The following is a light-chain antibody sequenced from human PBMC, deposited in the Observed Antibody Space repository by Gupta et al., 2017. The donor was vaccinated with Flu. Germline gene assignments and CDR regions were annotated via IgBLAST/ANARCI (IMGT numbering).Light chain of an antibody. V-gene: IGKV3-11*01. CDR1: QSVSSY. Sequence: EIVLTQSPATPSLSPGERATLSCRASQSVSSYLAWYQQKPGQAPRLLIYDASNRATGIPARFSGSGSGTDFTLTISNLEPEDFAVYYCQQRSNWPPYSFGQGTKLEIK. CDR3: QQRSNWPPYS. CDR2: DAS. J-gene: IGKJ2*03.